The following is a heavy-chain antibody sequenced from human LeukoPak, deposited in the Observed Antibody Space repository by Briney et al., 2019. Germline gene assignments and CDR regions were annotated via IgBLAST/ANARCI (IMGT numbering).Heavy chain of an antibody. CDR3: AEGLPAPFDS. Sequence: GGSLRLSCAASGFNVRNHYMSWVRQAPGKGLEWVSVIYNGDDTYYADSVKGRFTISRDNSKNTLYLQMNSLRAEATAIYYCAEGLPAPFDSWGQGILVTVSS. V-gene: IGHV3-53*01. J-gene: IGHJ4*02. D-gene: IGHD3-16*01. CDR2: IYNGDDT. CDR1: GFNVRNHY.